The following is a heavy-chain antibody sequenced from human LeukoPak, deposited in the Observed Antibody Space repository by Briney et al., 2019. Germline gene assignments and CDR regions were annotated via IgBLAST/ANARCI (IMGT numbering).Heavy chain of an antibody. CDR2: IFYPGST. J-gene: IGHJ4*02. CDR3: ARLSEYSYGYIAY. V-gene: IGHV4-39*01. D-gene: IGHD5-18*01. CDR1: GGSISVRGYY. Sequence: SETLSLICTVSGGSISVRGYYWAWIRQPPGKGLEWIGRIFYPGSTYYNPSVKSRVTISVAESKNQFSLRLSSVTAADTAVYYCARLSEYSYGYIAYWGRGTLVTVSS.